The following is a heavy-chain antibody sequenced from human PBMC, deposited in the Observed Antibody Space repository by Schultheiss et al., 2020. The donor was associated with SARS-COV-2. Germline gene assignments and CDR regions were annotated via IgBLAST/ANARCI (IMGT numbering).Heavy chain of an antibody. CDR2: INHSGST. CDR3: ARDRRFDY. V-gene: IGHV4-34*01. Sequence: SETLSLTCAVYGGSFSGYYWSWIRQPPGKGLEWIGEINHSGSTNYNPSLKSRVTISLDTSKNQFSLNLSSVTAADTAVYYCARDRRFDYWGQGTLVTVSS. CDR1: GGSFSGYY. J-gene: IGHJ4*02.